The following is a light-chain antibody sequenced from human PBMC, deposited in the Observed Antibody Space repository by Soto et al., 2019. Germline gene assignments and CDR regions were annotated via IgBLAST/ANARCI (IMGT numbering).Light chain of an antibody. J-gene: IGKJ1*01. CDR2: KAS. CDR1: QSIGSW. Sequence: DIQMTQSPSTLSASVGDRFTITCRASQSIGSWLAWYQQKPGKAPKLLIYKASSLESGVPSRFSGSGSGTEFTLTISSLQPDDFATYYCQQYNSYSFGQGTKVDIK. CDR3: QQYNSYS. V-gene: IGKV1-5*03.